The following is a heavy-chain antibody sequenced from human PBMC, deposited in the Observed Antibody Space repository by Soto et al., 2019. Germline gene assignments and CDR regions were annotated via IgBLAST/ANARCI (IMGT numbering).Heavy chain of an antibody. CDR1: GFTFSSYA. CDR2: ISYDGSNK. CDR3: ARADLVVVPAAMGAEYFQH. J-gene: IGHJ1*01. V-gene: IGHV3-30-3*01. Sequence: GGSLRLSCAASGFTFSSYAMHWVRQAPGKGLEWVAVISYDGSNKYYADSVKGRFTISRDNSKNTLYLQMNSLRAEDTAVYFCARADLVVVPAAMGAEYFQHWGQGTLVTVSS. D-gene: IGHD2-2*01.